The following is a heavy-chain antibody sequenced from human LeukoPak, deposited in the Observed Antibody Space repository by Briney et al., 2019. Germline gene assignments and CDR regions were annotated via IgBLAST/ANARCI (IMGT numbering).Heavy chain of an antibody. CDR3: TSPGYSSSWYGMDV. V-gene: IGHV3-49*03. D-gene: IGHD6-13*01. CDR1: GFTLGDYA. CDR2: IRSKTYGGTT. Sequence: GGSLRLSCTASGFTLGDYAMSWFRQAPWKGREWVGFIRSKTYGGTTEYAASVKGRFTISRDDSKSIAYLQMNSLKTEDTAVYYCTSPGYSSSWYGMDVWGQGTTATVSS. J-gene: IGHJ6*02.